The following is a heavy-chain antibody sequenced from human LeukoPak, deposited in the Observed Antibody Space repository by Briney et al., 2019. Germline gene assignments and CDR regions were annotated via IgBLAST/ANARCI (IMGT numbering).Heavy chain of an antibody. V-gene: IGHV3-23*01. J-gene: IGHJ4*02. D-gene: IGHD3-10*01. CDR1: GFTFRNFW. CDR2: ISGSGGST. Sequence: GGSLRLSCAASGFTFRNFWMNWARQAPGKGLEWVSAISGSGGSTYYADSVKGRFTISRDNSKNTLHLQMNSLRAEDTAMYYCTRAHGRITRDAYLDYWGQGTLVTVSS. CDR3: TRAHGRITRDAYLDY.